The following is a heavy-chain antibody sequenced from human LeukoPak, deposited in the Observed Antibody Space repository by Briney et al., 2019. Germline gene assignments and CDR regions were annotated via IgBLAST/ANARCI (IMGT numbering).Heavy chain of an antibody. CDR2: ITANGDAT. J-gene: IGHJ4*02. D-gene: IGHD3-3*01. CDR3: ATFGVIVRNDYLDY. V-gene: IGHV3-23*01. Sequence: GSLRLSCVGSGFIFRSYAVTWVRQAPGKGLEWVSSITANGDATYYADSVKGRFTISRDNSKNTLYPQMSSLRAEDTAVYYCATFGVIVRNDYLDYWGRGALVAVSS. CDR1: GFIFRSYA.